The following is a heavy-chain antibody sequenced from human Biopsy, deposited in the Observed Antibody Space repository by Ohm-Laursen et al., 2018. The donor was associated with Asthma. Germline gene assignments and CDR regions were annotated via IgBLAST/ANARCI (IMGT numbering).Heavy chain of an antibody. J-gene: IGHJ4*02. Sequence: TLSLTCTVSGGSISSGGYYWSWIRHHPGSGLEWIGYIDYSGTTYYNPSLKSRVSLSPDTSKNQFSLRLSSLTAADTAVYYCARGRGYCRDGNCYNYYFENWGQRTLVTVSS. V-gene: IGHV4-31*03. CDR3: ARGRGYCRDGNCYNYYFEN. CDR2: IDYSGTT. CDR1: GGSISSGGYY. D-gene: IGHD2-15*01.